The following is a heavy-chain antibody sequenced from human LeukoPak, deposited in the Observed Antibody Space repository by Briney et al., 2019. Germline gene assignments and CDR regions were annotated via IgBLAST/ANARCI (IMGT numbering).Heavy chain of an antibody. CDR3: AVRAIDY. V-gene: IGHV1-2*02. D-gene: IGHD4/OR15-4a*01. CDR2: INPNSGGT. J-gene: IGHJ4*02. CDR1: GYTFTDYY. Sequence: ASVKVSFKSSGYTFTDYYIHWVRHPQGQGLDWMGWINPNSGGTNYAQKFQGRVTMTRDTSISTAYMELSRLRSDDTAVYFCAVRAIDYWGQGTLVTVSS.